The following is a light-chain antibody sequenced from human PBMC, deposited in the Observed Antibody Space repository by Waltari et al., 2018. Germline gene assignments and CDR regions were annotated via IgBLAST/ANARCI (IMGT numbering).Light chain of an antibody. J-gene: IGKJ3*01. Sequence: DIQMTHSPSTMSASVGHSVTITCRASQSIPRWLAWYQQKPGKAPKLLIYKASILESGVPSRFSGGGSGTEFTLTISSLQPDDFATYYCQHYDSYSATFGRGTKIEIK. CDR1: QSIPRW. CDR3: QHYDSYSAT. V-gene: IGKV1-5*03. CDR2: KAS.